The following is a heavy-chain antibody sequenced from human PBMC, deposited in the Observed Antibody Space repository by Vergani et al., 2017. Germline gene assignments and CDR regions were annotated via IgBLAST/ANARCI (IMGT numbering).Heavy chain of an antibody. Sequence: QVQLVQSGAEVKKPGASVKVSCKASGYTFTSYGISWVRQAPGQGLEWMGWISAYNGNTNYAQKLQGRVTITTDTSTSTAYMELRNLRSDDTAVYYCARLLTYYDILTGYYSLDYWAREPSSPSPQ. CDR3: ARLLTYYDILTGYYSLDY. D-gene: IGHD3-9*01. J-gene: IGHJ4*02. CDR2: ISAYNGNT. V-gene: IGHV1-18*01. CDR1: GYTFTSYG.